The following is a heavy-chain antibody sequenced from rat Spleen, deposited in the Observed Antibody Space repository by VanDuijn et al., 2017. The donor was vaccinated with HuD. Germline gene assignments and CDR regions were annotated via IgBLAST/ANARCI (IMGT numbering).Heavy chain of an antibody. Sequence: EVQLFYSGGGLVQPGRSLKLSCAASGFTFSNYGMHWIRQAPTKGLEWVASIGPSGGSIYHRDSVKGRFTISRDNAKSTLYLQMDSLRSEDTATYYCATGGGFAYWGQGTLVTVSS. CDR1: GFTFSNYG. CDR2: IGPSGGSI. V-gene: IGHV5-19*01. CDR3: ATGGGFAY. J-gene: IGHJ3*01. D-gene: IGHD1-11*01.